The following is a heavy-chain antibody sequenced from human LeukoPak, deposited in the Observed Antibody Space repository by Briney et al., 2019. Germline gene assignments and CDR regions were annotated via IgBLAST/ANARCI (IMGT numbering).Heavy chain of an antibody. CDR3: ARDWRRDGHTIPLFDY. J-gene: IGHJ4*02. CDR1: GYTFTSYG. D-gene: IGHD5-24*01. Sequence: GASVKVSCKASGYTFTSYGISWVRQAPGQGLEWMGWISAYNGNTNYAQKLQGRVTMTTDTSTGTAYMELRSLRSDDTAVYYCARDWRRDGHTIPLFDYWGQGTLVTVSS. V-gene: IGHV1-18*01. CDR2: ISAYNGNT.